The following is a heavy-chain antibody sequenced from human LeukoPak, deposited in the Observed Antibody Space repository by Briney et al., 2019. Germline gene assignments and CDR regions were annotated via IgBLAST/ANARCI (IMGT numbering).Heavy chain of an antibody. CDR2: IIPIFGTA. D-gene: IGHD3-3*01. V-gene: IGHV1-69*06. CDR1: GGTFSSYA. J-gene: IGHJ6*03. Sequence: GASVKVSCKASGGTFSSYAISWVRQAPGQGLEWMGGIIPIFGTANYAQKFQGRVTITADKSTSTAYMELSSLRSEDTAVYYCASRNVQSGYPSWDYYYYMDVWGKGTTVTVSS. CDR3: ASRNVQSGYPSWDYYYYMDV.